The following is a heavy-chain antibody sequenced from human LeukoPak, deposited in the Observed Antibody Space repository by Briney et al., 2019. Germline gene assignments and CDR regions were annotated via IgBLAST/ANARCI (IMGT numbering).Heavy chain of an antibody. CDR3: ARLAYGFWGGPEGEYFDY. CDR2: IYTNGST. D-gene: IGHD3-3*01. CDR1: GGSITSYY. Sequence: SETLSLTCSVSGGSITSYYWSWIRQPPGKGLEWLGHIYTNGSTNDNSSLKSRVTISVDTSKKQFSLKLSSVTAADTAVYYCARLAYGFWGGPEGEYFDYWGQGTLVTVSS. J-gene: IGHJ4*02. V-gene: IGHV4-4*09.